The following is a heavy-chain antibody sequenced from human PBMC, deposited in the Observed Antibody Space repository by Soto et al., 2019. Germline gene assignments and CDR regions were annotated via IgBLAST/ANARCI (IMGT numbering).Heavy chain of an antibody. J-gene: IGHJ4*02. CDR2: INPSGGST. CDR1: GYTFTSYY. V-gene: IGHV1-46*01. CDR3: ARDRCDTTSCYECDY. D-gene: IGHD2-2*01. Sequence: QVQLVQSGAEVKKSGASVKVSCKASGYTFTSYYMHWVRQAPGQGLEWMGIINPSGGSTRFAQKFQGRVTLTRDTSTNTVYMELSSLRSDDTAVYYCARDRCDTTSCYECDYWGQGTLVTFSS.